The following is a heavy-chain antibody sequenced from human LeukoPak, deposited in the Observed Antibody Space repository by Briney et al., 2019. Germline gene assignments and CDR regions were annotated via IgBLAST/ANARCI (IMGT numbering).Heavy chain of an antibody. V-gene: IGHV4-30-2*05. CDR1: AASINGGSYY. D-gene: IGHD5-12*01. CDR2: IYHSGST. J-gene: IGHJ4*02. CDR3: ARGPDSEWLRPHYFDY. Sequence: SQTLSLTCTVSAASINGGSYYWSWIRQPPGKGLEWIGYIYHSGSTYYNPSLKSRVTISVDTSKNQFSLKLSSVTAADTAVYYCARGPDSEWLRPHYFDYWGQGTLVTVSS.